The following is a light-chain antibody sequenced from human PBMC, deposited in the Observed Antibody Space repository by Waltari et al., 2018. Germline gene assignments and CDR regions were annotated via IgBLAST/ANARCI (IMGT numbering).Light chain of an antibody. CDR1: QSISRN. Sequence: LMTQSPATLSVSPGERATLSCRDSQSISRNLAWYQQKPGQAPRLLIYGASTRAPGVPARFSGSGSGTQFTLSISSLQSEDFAVYYCQQYNNWRTFGQGTKLEIK. CDR2: GAS. J-gene: IGKJ2*01. CDR3: QQYNNWRT. V-gene: IGKV3-15*01.